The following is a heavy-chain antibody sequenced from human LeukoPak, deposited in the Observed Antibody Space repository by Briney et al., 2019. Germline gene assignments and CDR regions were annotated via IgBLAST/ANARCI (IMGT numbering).Heavy chain of an antibody. Sequence: PGGSLRLSCAASGFTFSSYWIHWVRQAPGKWLVWVSRIISDGSSTSYADSVKGRFTISRDNAKNTLYLQMNSLRAEDTAVYYCASRPPSRDSYNSGDYWGQGTLVTVSS. D-gene: IGHD5-24*01. CDR2: IISDGSST. CDR1: GFTFSSYW. CDR3: ASRPPSRDSYNSGDY. V-gene: IGHV3-74*01. J-gene: IGHJ4*02.